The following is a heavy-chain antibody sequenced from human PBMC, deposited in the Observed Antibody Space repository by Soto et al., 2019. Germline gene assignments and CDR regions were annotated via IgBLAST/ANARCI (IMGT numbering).Heavy chain of an antibody. Sequence: SGPTLVNPTQTLTLTCTFSGFSLSTSGMCVSWIRQPPGEALEWLARIDWDDDTYSSTSLKTRLTISKDTSKNQVVLTMTNMDPVDTATYYCARGRFVSGSYTHFDYWGQGTLVTVSS. CDR3: ARGRFVSGSYTHFDY. CDR1: GFSLSTSGMC. CDR2: IDWDDDT. D-gene: IGHD1-26*01. J-gene: IGHJ4*02. V-gene: IGHV2-70*11.